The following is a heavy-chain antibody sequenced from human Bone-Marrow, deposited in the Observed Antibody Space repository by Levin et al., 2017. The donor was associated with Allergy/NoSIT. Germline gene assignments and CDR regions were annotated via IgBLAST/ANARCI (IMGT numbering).Heavy chain of an antibody. J-gene: IGHJ4*02. D-gene: IGHD2-8*01. Sequence: GGSLRLSCAASGFIFSSYEMNWVRQAPGKGLEWISYINSRGSNIYYAESVKGRYTISRDNAENSLFLQMNSLRDEDTAVYYCVREYGASAFDFWGQGTLVSVSS. V-gene: IGHV3-48*03. CDR3: VREYGASAFDF. CDR1: GFIFSSYE. CDR2: INSRGSNI.